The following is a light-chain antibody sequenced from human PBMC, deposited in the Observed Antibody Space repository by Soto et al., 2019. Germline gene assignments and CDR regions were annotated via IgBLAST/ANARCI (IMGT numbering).Light chain of an antibody. Sequence: QSVPTQPASVSGSPGQSITTSCSGTSSDVGSYDHVAWYQQFPGKTPKLMIYEVSNRPSGVSSRFSGSKSGNTASLTISGLQAEDEADYYCISYTGSSTSYVFGSGTKVTVL. V-gene: IGLV2-14*01. CDR3: ISYTGSSTSYV. CDR2: EVS. CDR1: SSDVGSYDH. J-gene: IGLJ1*01.